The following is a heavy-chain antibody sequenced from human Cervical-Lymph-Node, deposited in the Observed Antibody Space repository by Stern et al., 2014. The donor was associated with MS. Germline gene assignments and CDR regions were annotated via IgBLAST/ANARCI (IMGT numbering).Heavy chain of an antibody. V-gene: IGHV3-11*01. D-gene: IGHD4-17*01. CDR3: ARVSTTVTTIPLDY. CDR1: GFTFSDYY. Sequence: QMQLVQSGGGLVKPGGSLRLSCAASGFTFSDYYMSWIRQAPGKGLEWVSYMSSSGHTIYYADSVKGRFTISRDNAKMSLYLQMNSLRAEDTAVYYCARVSTTVTTIPLDYWGQGTQVTVSS. J-gene: IGHJ4*02. CDR2: MSSSGHTI.